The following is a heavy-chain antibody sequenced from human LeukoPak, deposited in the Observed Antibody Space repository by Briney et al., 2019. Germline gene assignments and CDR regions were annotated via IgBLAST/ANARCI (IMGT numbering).Heavy chain of an antibody. Sequence: PSETLSPTCTVSGYSISSGFYWGWIRQPPGKGLECIGSIYHSGSTYYNPSLKSRVTISVDTSKNQFSLNLSSVTAADTAMYYCARAVGTSRNFFDYWGQGTLVTVSS. CDR2: IYHSGST. D-gene: IGHD4-23*01. J-gene: IGHJ4*02. CDR1: GYSISSGFY. CDR3: ARAVGTSRNFFDY. V-gene: IGHV4-38-2*02.